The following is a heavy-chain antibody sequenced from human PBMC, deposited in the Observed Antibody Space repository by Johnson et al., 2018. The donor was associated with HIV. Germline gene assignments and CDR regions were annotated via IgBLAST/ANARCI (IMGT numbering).Heavy chain of an antibody. Sequence: QVQLVESGGGVVQPGRSLRLSCAASAFTFSRYAMHWVRQAPGKGLEWVAFISNDGSNKYYADSVKGRFTISRDNSKNTLYLQMNSLRAEDTAVYYCAREPDIGDAFDIWGQGTMVTVSS. CDR1: AFTFSRYA. J-gene: IGHJ3*02. CDR3: AREPDIGDAFDI. CDR2: ISNDGSNK. V-gene: IGHV3-30*14. D-gene: IGHD1-14*01.